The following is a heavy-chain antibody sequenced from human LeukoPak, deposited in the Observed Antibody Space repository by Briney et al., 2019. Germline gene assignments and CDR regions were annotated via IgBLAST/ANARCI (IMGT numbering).Heavy chain of an antibody. CDR2: INPSGGST. V-gene: IGHV1-46*01. D-gene: IGHD3-10*01. J-gene: IGHJ3*02. CDR3: ARDMVRGVMDEMEAFDI. CDR1: GYTFTSYY. Sequence: ASVKVSCKASGYTFTSYYMHWVRQAPGQGLEWMGIINPSGGSTSYAQKFQGRVTMTRDTSTSTVYMELSSLRSEDTAVYYCARDMVRGVMDEMEAFDIWGQGTMVTVSS.